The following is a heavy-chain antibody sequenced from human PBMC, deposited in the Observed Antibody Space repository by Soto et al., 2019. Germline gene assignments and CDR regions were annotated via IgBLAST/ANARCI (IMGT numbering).Heavy chain of an antibody. J-gene: IGHJ5*02. D-gene: IGHD2-2*01. CDR1: GYTFTSYG. Sequence: QVQLVQSGAEVKKPGASVKVSCKASGYTFTSYGISWVRQSPGQGLEWMGCISAYNGNTNYAQKLQGRVTMTTDTSTSTAYMEVRSLRSDDTAVYYCARGVVVVPAAGGFDPWGQGTLVTVSS. V-gene: IGHV1-18*01. CDR2: ISAYNGNT. CDR3: ARGVVVVPAAGGFDP.